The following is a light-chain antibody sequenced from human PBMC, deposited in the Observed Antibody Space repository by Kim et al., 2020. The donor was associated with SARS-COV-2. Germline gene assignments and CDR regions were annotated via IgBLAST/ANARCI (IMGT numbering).Light chain of an antibody. CDR2: DVS. V-gene: IGLV2-14*03. CDR1: TSDIGGYNY. CDR3: NSYTSSGTLV. Sequence: QSALTQPASVSGSPGQSITISCRGTTSDIGGYNYVSWYQQHPGKAPKLILYDVSNRPSGVSFRFSGSQSGNTASLTISGLQAEDEADYYCNSYTSSGTLVFGGGTQLTVL. J-gene: IGLJ3*02.